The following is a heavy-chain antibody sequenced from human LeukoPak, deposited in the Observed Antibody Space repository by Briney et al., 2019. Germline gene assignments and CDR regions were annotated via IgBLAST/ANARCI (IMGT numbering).Heavy chain of an antibody. V-gene: IGHV1-2*02. J-gene: IGHJ5*02. CDR2: INPNSGGT. D-gene: IGHD3/OR15-3a*01. CDR1: GYTFTVYY. Sequence: SVKVSCKASGYTFTVYYMHWVRQAPGQGLEWMGWINPNSGGTNYAQKFQGRVTMTRDTSISTAYMELSRLRSDDTAVYYCARVLGWGSYLVQDSWGQGTLVTVSS. CDR3: ARVLGWGSYLVQDS.